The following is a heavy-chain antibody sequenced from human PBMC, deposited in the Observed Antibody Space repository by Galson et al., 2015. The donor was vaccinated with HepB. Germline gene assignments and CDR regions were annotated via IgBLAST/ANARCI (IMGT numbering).Heavy chain of an antibody. CDR2: ISSSSSYI. CDR1: GFTFSSYS. CDR3: ARDYSNVDTAMVVSVWFDP. V-gene: IGHV3-21*01. D-gene: IGHD5-18*01. Sequence: SLRLSCAASGFTFSSYSMNWVRQAPGKGLEWVSSISSSSSYIYYADSVKGRFTISRDNAKNSLYLQMNSLRAEDTAVYYCARDYSNVDTAMVVSVWFDPWGQGTLVTVSS. J-gene: IGHJ5*02.